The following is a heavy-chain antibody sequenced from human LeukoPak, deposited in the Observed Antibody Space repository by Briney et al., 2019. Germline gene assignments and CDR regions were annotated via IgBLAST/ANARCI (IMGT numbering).Heavy chain of an antibody. CDR2: IYPGDSDT. Sequence: GESLKISCKGSGYSFTNYWICWVRQVPGKGLEWMGFIYPGDSDTSYSPSFQGQVTISADKSITTAYLQWSSLKASDSAMYYCARNKRTLYDSSGYYSPTAFDCWGQGTLVTVSS. CDR1: GYSFTNYW. CDR3: ARNKRTLYDSSGYYSPTAFDC. J-gene: IGHJ4*02. V-gene: IGHV5-51*01. D-gene: IGHD3-22*01.